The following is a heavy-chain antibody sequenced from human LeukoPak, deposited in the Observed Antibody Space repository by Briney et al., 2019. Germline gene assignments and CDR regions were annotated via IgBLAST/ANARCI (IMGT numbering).Heavy chain of an antibody. D-gene: IGHD2-2*01. CDR2: ISGSVGST. CDR1: AFTSTIYA. Sequence: RRSMRLSSPVSAFTSTIYAMSWVCQTPERGMGWDSAISGSVGSTYYADSVKGRFTISRDNSKNTLYLQMNSLRAEDTAVYYCAKDLGPRSFIVVVPAAITFDYWGQGTLVTVSS. CDR3: AKDLGPRSFIVVVPAAITFDY. V-gene: IGHV3-23*01. J-gene: IGHJ4*02.